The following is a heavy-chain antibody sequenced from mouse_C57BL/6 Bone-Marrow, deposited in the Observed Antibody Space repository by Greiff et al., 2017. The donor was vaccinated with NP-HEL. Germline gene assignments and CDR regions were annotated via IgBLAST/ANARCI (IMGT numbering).Heavy chain of an antibody. J-gene: IGHJ3*01. V-gene: IGHV5-4*01. D-gene: IGHD2-3*01. Sequence: EVKLMESGGGLVKPGGSLKLSCAASGFTFSSYAMSWVRQTPEKRLEWVATISDGGSYTYYPDNVKGRFTISRDNAKNNLYLQMSHLKSEDTAMYYCARDRWLLLGFAYWGQGTLVTVSA. CDR1: GFTFSSYA. CDR3: ARDRWLLLGFAY. CDR2: ISDGGSYT.